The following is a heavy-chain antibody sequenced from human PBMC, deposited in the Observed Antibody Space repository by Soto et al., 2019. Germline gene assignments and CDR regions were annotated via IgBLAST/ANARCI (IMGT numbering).Heavy chain of an antibody. V-gene: IGHV1-18*04. CDR3: ARDVVGDYDFWSGYQHHAFDI. CDR2: ISAYNGNT. J-gene: IGHJ3*02. CDR1: GYTFTSYG. Sequence: GASVKVSCKASGYTFTSYGISWVRQAPGQGXEWMGWISAYNGNTNYAQKLQGRVTMTTDTSTSTAYMELRSLRSDDTAVYYCARDVVGDYDFWSGYQHHAFDIWGQGTMVTVSS. D-gene: IGHD3-3*01.